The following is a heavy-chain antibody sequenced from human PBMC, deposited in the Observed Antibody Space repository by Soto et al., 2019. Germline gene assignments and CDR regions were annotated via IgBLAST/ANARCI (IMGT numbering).Heavy chain of an antibody. Sequence: GWSLRLSCTASQFTFNVYGMSWVRQAPGKGLEWVSSISVTGENSLYADSVRGRFTMSRDNSKDTLYLQMNSLRVDDTAMYYCAKQHGAWPSNWLDAWGQGDMVTVSS. V-gene: IGHV3-23*01. CDR3: AKQHGAWPSNWLDA. CDR1: QFTFNVYG. CDR2: ISVTGENS. J-gene: IGHJ5*02.